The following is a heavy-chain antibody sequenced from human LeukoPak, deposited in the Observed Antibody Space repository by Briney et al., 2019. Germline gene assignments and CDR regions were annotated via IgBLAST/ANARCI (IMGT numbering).Heavy chain of an antibody. CDR2: TYYRSKWYN. CDR1: GDSVSSNSAA. Sequence: SQTLSLTCAISGDSVSSNSAAWNWIRQSPSRGLEWLGRTYYRSKWYNDYAVSVKSRITINPDTSKNQFSMQLSSVTAADTAVYYCARFRKEYYDFWSGYHNWFDPWGQGTLVTVSS. CDR3: ARFRKEYYDFWSGYHNWFDP. V-gene: IGHV6-1*01. J-gene: IGHJ5*02. D-gene: IGHD3-3*01.